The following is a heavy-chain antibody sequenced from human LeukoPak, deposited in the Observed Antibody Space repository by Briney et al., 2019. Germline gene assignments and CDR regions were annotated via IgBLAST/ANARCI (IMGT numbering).Heavy chain of an antibody. D-gene: IGHD6-13*01. CDR3: ATLPPSIAAAGTSYYYYYMDV. Sequence: GGSLRLSCAASGFTFSDYYMSWIRQAPGKGLEWVSYISSSGSTIYYADSVKGRFTISRDNAKNSLYLQMNSLRAEDTAVYYCATLPPSIAAAGTSYYYYYMDVWGKGTTVTVSS. CDR2: ISSSGSTI. V-gene: IGHV3-11*01. CDR1: GFTFSDYY. J-gene: IGHJ6*03.